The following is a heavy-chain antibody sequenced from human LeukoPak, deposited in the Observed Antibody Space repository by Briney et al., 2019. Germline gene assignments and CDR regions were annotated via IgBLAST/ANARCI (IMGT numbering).Heavy chain of an antibody. Sequence: GGSLRLSCAASGFTFSDAHMNWVRQAPGKGLEWVSRIKTKTDGGITDYAAPVKGRFTISRDDSKNTLFLQMNSLKTEDTAVYYCAGRGFDYWGQGTLVTVSS. J-gene: IGHJ4*02. V-gene: IGHV3-15*01. CDR2: IKTKTDGGIT. CDR1: GFTFSDAH. CDR3: AGRGFDY.